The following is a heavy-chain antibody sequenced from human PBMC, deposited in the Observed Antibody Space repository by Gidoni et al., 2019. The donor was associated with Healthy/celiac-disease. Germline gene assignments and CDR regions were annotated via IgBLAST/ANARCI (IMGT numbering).Heavy chain of an antibody. D-gene: IGHD6-19*01. CDR3: VKDGRQSGYSSGWYTNYYYYYMDV. CDR2: ISSNGGST. CDR1: GFTFSSYA. Sequence: EVQLVESGGGLVQPGGSLRLSCSASGFTFSSYAMHWVRQAPGKGLEYVSAISSNGGSTYYADSVKGRFTISRDNSKNTLYLQMSSLRAEDTAVYYCVKDGRQSGYSSGWYTNYYYYYMDVWGKGTTVTVSS. J-gene: IGHJ6*03. V-gene: IGHV3-64D*06.